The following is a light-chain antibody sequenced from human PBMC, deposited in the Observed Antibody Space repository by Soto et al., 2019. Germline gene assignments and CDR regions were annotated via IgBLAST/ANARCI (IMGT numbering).Light chain of an antibody. V-gene: IGKV1-33*01. CDR3: QQYESRPLT. CDR2: DAS. Sequence: IQMTQSPSSLSASVGDRVTMTCQASQDINKNLIWYQQKPGKAPKLLIYDASDLETGVPSRFSGSGSGTGFTFTISSLQPEDFATYYCQQYESRPLTFGQGTRLEIK. J-gene: IGKJ5*01. CDR1: QDINKN.